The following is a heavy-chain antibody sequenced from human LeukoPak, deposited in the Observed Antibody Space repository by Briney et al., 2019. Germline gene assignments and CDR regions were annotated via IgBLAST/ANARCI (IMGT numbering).Heavy chain of an antibody. Sequence: SETLSLTCTVSGGSISSYYWSWIRQPPGKGLEWIGYIYYSGSTNYNPSLKSRVTISVDTSKNQFSLKLSSVTAADTAVYYCARITYYYDSSGYIFDYWGQGTLVTVSS. J-gene: IGHJ4*02. CDR3: ARITYYYDSSGYIFDY. D-gene: IGHD3-22*01. CDR2: IYYSGST. V-gene: IGHV4-59*08. CDR1: GGSISSYY.